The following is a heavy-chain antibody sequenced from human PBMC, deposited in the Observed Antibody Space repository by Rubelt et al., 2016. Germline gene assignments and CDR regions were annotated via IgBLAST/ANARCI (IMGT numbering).Heavy chain of an antibody. CDR3: ARDLSGWYFDL. D-gene: IGHD3-10*01. CDR1: GGAISSSSYY. CDR2: INHSGTT. Sequence: QLQLQESGPGLVKPSETLSLTCTVSGGAISSSSYYWGWIRQPPGKGLEWIGDINHSGTTNYNPSLKSRVTMLVDTSKNNVARGLSSVTASDTALYYCARDLSGWYFDLWGRGTLVTVFS. V-gene: IGHV4-39*07. J-gene: IGHJ2*01.